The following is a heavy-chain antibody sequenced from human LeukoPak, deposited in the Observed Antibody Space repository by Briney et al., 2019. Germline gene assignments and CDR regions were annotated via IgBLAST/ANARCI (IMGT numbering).Heavy chain of an antibody. V-gene: IGHV1-69*05. CDR1: GGTFSTYA. J-gene: IGHJ4*02. Sequence: ASVKVSCKASGGTFSTYAINWVRQAPGQGLEWVGGIIPIFGSANYAQKFQGRVTISTDESTGTAYMDLSSLTSEDTAVYYCARDLWTKQWSFDYWGQGTLVTVSS. CDR3: ARDLWTKQWSFDY. D-gene: IGHD2/OR15-2a*01. CDR2: IIPIFGSA.